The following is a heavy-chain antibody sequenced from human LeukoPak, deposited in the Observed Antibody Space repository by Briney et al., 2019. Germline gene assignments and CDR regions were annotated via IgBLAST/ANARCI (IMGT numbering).Heavy chain of an antibody. CDR1: GFTFSSHA. CDR2: MSISGDWI. V-gene: IGHV3-23*01. Sequence: PGGSLRLSCAASGFTFSSHAMSWVRQAPGKGLEWVSAMSISGDWILYADSVKGRFTISRDNSKSTLYLQMNSLRAEDTAVYYCAKELRPNDYWGQGTLVTVSS. D-gene: IGHD4-17*01. CDR3: AKELRPNDY. J-gene: IGHJ4*02.